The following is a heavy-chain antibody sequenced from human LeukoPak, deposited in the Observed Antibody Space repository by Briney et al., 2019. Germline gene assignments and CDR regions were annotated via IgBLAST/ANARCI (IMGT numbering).Heavy chain of an antibody. CDR1: GYSFTSYW. J-gene: IGHJ4*02. Sequence: GESLKISCKGSGYSFTSYWIGWVRQMPGKGLEWMGIIYPGDSDTRYSPPFQGQVTISADKSISTAYLQWSSLKASDTAMYYCARHGPYSSGWYMVGYWGQGTLVTVSS. V-gene: IGHV5-51*01. CDR2: IYPGDSDT. CDR3: ARHGPYSSGWYMVGY. D-gene: IGHD6-19*01.